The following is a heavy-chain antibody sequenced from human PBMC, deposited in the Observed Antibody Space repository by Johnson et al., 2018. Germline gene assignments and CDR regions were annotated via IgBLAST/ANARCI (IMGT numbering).Heavy chain of an antibody. J-gene: IGHJ6*03. D-gene: IGHD3-22*01. CDR2: ISSSGSNI. Sequence: VQLLESGGGLVKPGGSLRLSCEASGFTFSDYYMTWIRQAPGKGLEWVSYISSSGSNIYYADSVKGRFTISRDTAKNSLYLQMNSLRAEDTAVYYCAKTTIDYYYSMDVWGKGTTVTVSS. V-gene: IGHV3-11*04. CDR3: AKTTIDYYYSMDV. CDR1: GFTFSDYY.